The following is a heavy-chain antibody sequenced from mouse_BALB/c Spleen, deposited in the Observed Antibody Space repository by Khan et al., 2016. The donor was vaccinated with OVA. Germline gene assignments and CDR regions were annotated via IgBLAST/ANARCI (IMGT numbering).Heavy chain of an antibody. CDR2: IDPYYGNT. CDR1: GYSFTDYN. J-gene: IGHJ2*01. Sequence: VQLQQSGPELEKPGASVKISCKASGYSFTDYNMNWVKQSTGKSLEWIGNIDPYYGNTIYNQKFKGKATLTVDKSSSTAYMELKSLTSEDSAVYYCARLGDDYAFGYWGQGTTLTVSA. V-gene: IGHV1-39*01. D-gene: IGHD2-4*01. CDR3: ARLGDDYAFGY.